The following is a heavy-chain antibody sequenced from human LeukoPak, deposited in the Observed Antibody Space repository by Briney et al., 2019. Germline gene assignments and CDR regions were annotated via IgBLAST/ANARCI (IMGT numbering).Heavy chain of an antibody. Sequence: SETLSLTCTVSGGSISSYYWSWIRQPPGKGLEWMGYIYYSGSTNYNPSLKSRVTISVDTSKNQFSLKLSSVTAVDTAVYYCARHKTADYYYYYGMDVWGQGTTVTVSS. D-gene: IGHD2-21*02. V-gene: IGHV4-59*08. CDR1: GGSISSYY. J-gene: IGHJ6*02. CDR3: ARHKTADYYYYYGMDV. CDR2: IYYSGST.